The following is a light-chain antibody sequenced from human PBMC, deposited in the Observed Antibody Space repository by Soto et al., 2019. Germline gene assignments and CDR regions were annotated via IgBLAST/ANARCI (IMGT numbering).Light chain of an antibody. CDR3: QQYDNLPPYT. CDR1: QDISNY. V-gene: IGKV1-33*01. Sequence: DIPMTQSPSSLSASVGDRVTITCQASQDISNYLNWYQQKPGKAPKLLIYDASNLETGVPSRFNGSGSGTDFTFTISSLQPEDIATYYCQQYDNLPPYTFGQGTKLEIK. CDR2: DAS. J-gene: IGKJ2*01.